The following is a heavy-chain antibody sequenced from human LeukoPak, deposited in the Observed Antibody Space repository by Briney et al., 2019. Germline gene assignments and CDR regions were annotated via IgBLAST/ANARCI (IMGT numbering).Heavy chain of an antibody. CDR2: ISSSSSYI. Sequence: KPGGSLRLSCAAAGFTFSGYTTNWLRQAPGKGLEWVSSISSSSSYIYYADSVKGRFTISRDNAKNSLYLQMNSLRPEDTAVYYCATALQGGYFDYWGQGTLVTVSS. CDR1: GFTFSGYT. V-gene: IGHV3-21*01. CDR3: ATALQGGYFDY. D-gene: IGHD3-16*01. J-gene: IGHJ4*02.